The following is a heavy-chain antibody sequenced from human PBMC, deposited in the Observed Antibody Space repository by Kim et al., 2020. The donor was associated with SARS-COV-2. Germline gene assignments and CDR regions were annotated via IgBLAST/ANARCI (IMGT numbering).Heavy chain of an antibody. CDR1: GDSLSSTSAA. V-gene: IGHV6-1*01. CDR3: ARAVGGYCSSTSCYIWGGRTGTFFDY. CDR2: TYYRSKWYN. J-gene: IGHJ4*02. D-gene: IGHD2-2*02. Sequence: SQTLSLTCAISGDSLSSTSAAWNWIRQSPSRGLEWLGRTYYRSKWYNDYAVSVKRRLTINPDTSKNQFSLQLNSVTPEDTAVYYCARAVGGYCSSTSCYIWGGRTGTFFDYWGQGTLVTVSS.